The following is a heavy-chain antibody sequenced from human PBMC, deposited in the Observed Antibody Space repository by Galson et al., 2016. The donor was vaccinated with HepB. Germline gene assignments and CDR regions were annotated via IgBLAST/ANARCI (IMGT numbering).Heavy chain of an antibody. CDR2: IYHSGST. D-gene: IGHD6-13*01. CDR1: GYSISSGYQ. J-gene: IGHJ4*02. CDR3: AGGSLWYDY. Sequence: ETLSLTCAVSGYSISSGYQWGWIRQPPGKGLEWIGSIYHSGSTYYNPSLKSRVTISVDTSKNQFSLKLSSVTAAAPAVYYCAGGSLWYDYWGQGTLVTVSS. V-gene: IGHV4-38-2*01.